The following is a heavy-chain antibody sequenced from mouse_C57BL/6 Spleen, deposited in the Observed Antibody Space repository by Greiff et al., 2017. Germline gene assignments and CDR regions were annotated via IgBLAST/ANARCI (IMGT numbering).Heavy chain of an antibody. CDR3: ARDYDGYPAWFAY. Sequence: VQLQQSGPGMVKPSQSPSLTCTVTGYSITSGYDWHWIRHFPGNKLEWMGYISYSGSTNYNPSLKSPISITHDTSKNHFFLKLNSVTTEDTATYYCARDYDGYPAWFAYWGQGTLVTVSA. CDR2: ISYSGST. CDR1: GYSITSGYD. J-gene: IGHJ3*01. D-gene: IGHD2-3*01. V-gene: IGHV3-1*01.